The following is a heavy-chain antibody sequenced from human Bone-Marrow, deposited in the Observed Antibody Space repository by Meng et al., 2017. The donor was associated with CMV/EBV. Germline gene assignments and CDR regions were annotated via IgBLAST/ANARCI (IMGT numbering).Heavy chain of an antibody. Sequence: GESLKISCKSSGYSFITSYIAWVRQMPGKGLEWMGIIYPDDSDTTYSSSFQGQVTMSVDKSLNAAYLQWSSLTASDTATYYCAKHSTSTGIDHWGQGTQVTVSS. D-gene: IGHD3-10*01. CDR3: AKHSTSTGIDH. J-gene: IGHJ4*02. CDR2: IYPDDSDT. V-gene: IGHV5-51*01. CDR1: GYSFITSY.